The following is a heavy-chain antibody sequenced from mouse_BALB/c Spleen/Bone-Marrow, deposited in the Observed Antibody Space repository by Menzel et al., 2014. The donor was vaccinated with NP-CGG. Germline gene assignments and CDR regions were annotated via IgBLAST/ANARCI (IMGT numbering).Heavy chain of an antibody. Sequence: LVKTGASVKISCKASGHSFTGYYMHWVKRSHGKSLEWIGYISCYNGATSYNQKFKGKASFTVDTSSSTAYMQFNSLTSEDSAVYFCARRDYRYDGFDYWGQGTLVTVSA. J-gene: IGHJ3*01. CDR3: ARRDYRYDGFDY. CDR2: ISCYNGAT. CDR1: GHSFTGYY. V-gene: IGHV1S34*01. D-gene: IGHD2-14*01.